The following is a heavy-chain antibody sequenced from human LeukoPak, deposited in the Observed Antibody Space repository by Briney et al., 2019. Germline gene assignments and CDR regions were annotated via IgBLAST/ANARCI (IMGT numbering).Heavy chain of an antibody. CDR1: GGSISSYY. J-gene: IGHJ5*02. Sequence: SETLSLTCTVSGGSISSYYWSWIRQPPGKGLEWIGYIYYSGNTNYNPSLKSRVTISVDTSKNQFSLKLNSVTAADTAVYYCARLWSEGNWENWFDPWGQGTLVTVSS. CDR2: IYYSGNT. V-gene: IGHV4-59*01. D-gene: IGHD3-3*01. CDR3: ARLWSEGNWENWFDP.